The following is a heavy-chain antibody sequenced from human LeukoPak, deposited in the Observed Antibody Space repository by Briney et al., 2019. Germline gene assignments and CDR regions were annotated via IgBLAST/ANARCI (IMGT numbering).Heavy chain of an antibody. V-gene: IGHV3-30*02. D-gene: IGHD3-10*01. CDR1: GFTFNSYG. J-gene: IGHJ6*03. CDR2: IRYNGNNQ. CDR3: AKDSAFYYIDV. Sequence: GGSLRLSCAASGFTFNSYGMHWVRQAPGKGLEWVAFIRYNGNNQYYADSVKGRFTISRDNSKNTLYLQMNSLKGDDTAVYYCAKDSAFYYIDVWGKGTTVTVSS.